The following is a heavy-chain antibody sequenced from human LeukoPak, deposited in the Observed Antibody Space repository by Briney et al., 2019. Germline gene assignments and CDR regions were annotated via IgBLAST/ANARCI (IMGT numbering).Heavy chain of an antibody. CDR3: ARAQSWASSSWYAVWFDP. D-gene: IGHD6-13*01. Sequence: SVKVSCKASGGTFSSYAISWVRQAPGQGLEWMGGIIPIFGTANYAQKFQGRVTITTDESTSTAYMELSSLRSEDTAVYYCARAQSWASSSWYAVWFDPWGQGTLVTVSS. CDR1: GGTFSSYA. CDR2: IIPIFGTA. V-gene: IGHV1-69*05. J-gene: IGHJ5*02.